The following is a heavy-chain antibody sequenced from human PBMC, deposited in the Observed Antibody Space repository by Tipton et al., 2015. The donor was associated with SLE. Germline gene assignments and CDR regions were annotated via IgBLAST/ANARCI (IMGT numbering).Heavy chain of an antibody. J-gene: IGHJ6*03. CDR2: ISYDESNK. CDR1: GFTFKTYA. CDR3: ARVGDDLFSYHYMDV. Sequence: RSLRLSCAASGFTFKTYAMHWVRQAPGKGLEWVAIISYDESNKQYGESVKGRFSISRDNSKNMLHLQMSSLRPEDTAVYYCARVGDDLFSYHYMDVWGKGATVIVSS. D-gene: IGHD2-21*01. V-gene: IGHV3-30*03.